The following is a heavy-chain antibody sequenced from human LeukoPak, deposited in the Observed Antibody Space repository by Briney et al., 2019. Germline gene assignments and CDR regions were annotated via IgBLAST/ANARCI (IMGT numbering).Heavy chain of an antibody. CDR2: IIPHLDIV. V-gene: IGHV1-69*04. Sequence: AASVKVSCKTSGGTFGNDAVSWVRQAPGQGPEWMGRIIPHLDIVIYAEKFQGRLTITADTSTSTAYMELSSLRSEDTAVYYCATGGSHCNNNNCYSSYFFDLWGQGTLVTVSS. CDR3: ATGGSHCNNNNCYSSYFFDL. J-gene: IGHJ4*02. CDR1: GGTFGNDA. D-gene: IGHD2/OR15-2a*01.